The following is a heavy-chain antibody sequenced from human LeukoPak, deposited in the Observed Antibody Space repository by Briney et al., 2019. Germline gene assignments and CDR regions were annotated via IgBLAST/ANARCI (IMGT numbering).Heavy chain of an antibody. J-gene: IGHJ4*02. Sequence: SETLSLTCTVSGGSISSGGYYWSWIRLPPGKGLEWIGYIYHSGSTYYNPSLKSRVTISVDRSKNQFSLKLSSVTAADTAVYYCARAGRTVTIDYWGQGTLVTVSS. CDR2: IYHSGST. CDR3: ARAGRTVTIDY. D-gene: IGHD4-17*01. CDR1: GGSISSGGYY. V-gene: IGHV4-30-2*01.